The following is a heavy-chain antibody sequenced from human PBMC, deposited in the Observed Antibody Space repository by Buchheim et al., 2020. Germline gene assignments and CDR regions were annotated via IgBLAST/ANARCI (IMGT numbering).Heavy chain of an antibody. J-gene: IGHJ4*02. CDR1: GFSLSTTGMC. Sequence: QVTLRGSGPALVKPTQTLTLTCTFSGFSLSTTGMCVSWIRQPPGKALEWLALIDWNDDKYYSTSLKTSPTISKDTSKNQVVLTMTIMDPVDTATYYSARTCYYGSGSYSTDYWGQGTL. D-gene: IGHD3-10*01. CDR2: IDWNDDK. V-gene: IGHV2-70*01. CDR3: ARTCYYGSGSYSTDY.